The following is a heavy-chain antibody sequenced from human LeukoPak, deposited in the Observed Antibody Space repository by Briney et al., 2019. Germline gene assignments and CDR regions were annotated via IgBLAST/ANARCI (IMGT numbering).Heavy chain of an antibody. J-gene: IGHJ4*02. D-gene: IGHD1-1*01. CDR3: AKGTILRPTLFDY. Sequence: PGGSLRLSCVASGFTFSSYAMSWVRQAPGKGLEWVSSISGSGGSTYYADSVKGRFTISRDNSKNTLYLQMNSLRAEDTAVYYCAKGTILRPTLFDYWGQGTLVTVSS. V-gene: IGHV3-23*01. CDR2: ISGSGGST. CDR1: GFTFSSYA.